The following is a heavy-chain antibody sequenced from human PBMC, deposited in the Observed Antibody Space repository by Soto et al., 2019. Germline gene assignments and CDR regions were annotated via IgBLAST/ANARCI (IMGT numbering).Heavy chain of an antibody. V-gene: IGHV3-9*01. CDR1: GFTFDDYA. J-gene: IGHJ3*02. Sequence: EVQLVESGGGLVQPGRSLRLSCAASGFTFDDYAMHWVRQAPGKGLEWVSGISWNSGSIGYADSVKGRFTISRDNAKNSLYLQMNSLRAEDTALYYCAKDIKSRMGQQLVRAFDIWGQGTMVTVSS. CDR2: ISWNSGSI. D-gene: IGHD6-13*01. CDR3: AKDIKSRMGQQLVRAFDI.